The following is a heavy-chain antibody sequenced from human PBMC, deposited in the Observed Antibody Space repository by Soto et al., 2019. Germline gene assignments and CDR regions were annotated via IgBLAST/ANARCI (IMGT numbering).Heavy chain of an antibody. D-gene: IGHD3-3*01. J-gene: IGHJ4*02. CDR3: VRDRRQMIFAVVFL. Sequence: DVQLVESGGGLVQPGGSLRLSCEASGFTFSSYWMHWVRQAPGKGLVWVSHINHDGSKTSYADSVEGRFTISRDNAKNTLYLQMNNLRAEDTAVYYCVRDRRQMIFAVVFLGGQGTLVTVSS. CDR2: INHDGSKT. V-gene: IGHV3-74*01. CDR1: GFTFSSYW.